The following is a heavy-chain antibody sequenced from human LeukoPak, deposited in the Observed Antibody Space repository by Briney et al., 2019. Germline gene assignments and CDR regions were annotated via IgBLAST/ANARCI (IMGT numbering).Heavy chain of an antibody. J-gene: IGHJ6*03. Sequence: GESLQISFKGSGCGFTNYWIGWGRRMPGKGGEWLGILYPGDSDTRYSPSLQGRVTISADKSNNTAYLQWSSLKASATAMYYCASLGPYSNPYSSYYYMDVWGKGTTVTVSS. CDR2: LYPGDSDT. CDR3: ASLGPYSNPYSSYYYMDV. CDR1: GCGFTNYW. V-gene: IGHV5-51*01. D-gene: IGHD4-11*01.